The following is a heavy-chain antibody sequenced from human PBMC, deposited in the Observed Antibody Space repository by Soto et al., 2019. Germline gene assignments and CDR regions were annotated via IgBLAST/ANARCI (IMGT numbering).Heavy chain of an antibody. Sequence: GGSLRLSCAASGFTFSSYAMSWVRQAPGKGLEWVSAISGSGGSTYYADSVKGRFTISRDNSKNTLYLQMNSLRAEDTAVYYCAKDRGWFLGPIFGVVGTGNWFDPWGQGTLVTVSS. V-gene: IGHV3-23*01. CDR2: ISGSGGST. D-gene: IGHD3-3*01. J-gene: IGHJ5*02. CDR3: AKDRGWFLGPIFGVVGTGNWFDP. CDR1: GFTFSSYA.